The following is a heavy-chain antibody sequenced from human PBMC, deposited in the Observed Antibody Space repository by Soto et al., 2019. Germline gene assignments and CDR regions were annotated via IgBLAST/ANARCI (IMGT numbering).Heavy chain of an antibody. D-gene: IGHD2-15*01. V-gene: IGHV1-2*04. CDR3: ARALSRYCSGGSCPFTFDY. CDR1: GYTFTGYQ. CDR2: INPNSGGT. J-gene: IGHJ4*02. Sequence: ASVKVSCKASGYTFTGYQMHWGRQAPGQGLEWMGWINPNSGGTNYAQKFQGWVTMTRDTSISTAYMVLGRLKSDDTAVYFCARALSRYCSGGSCPFTFDYWGQGSRVTVSS.